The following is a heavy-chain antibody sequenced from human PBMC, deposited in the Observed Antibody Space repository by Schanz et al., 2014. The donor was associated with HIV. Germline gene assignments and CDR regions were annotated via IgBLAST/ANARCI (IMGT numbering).Heavy chain of an antibody. CDR2: IWYDGSNK. CDR3: ARGEAITYYYHYYGMDV. V-gene: IGHV3-33*01. Sequence: VQLMDSGGGLVRPGGSLRLSCAASGFTFSSYGMHWVRQAPGKGLEWVAVIWYDGSNKYYADSVKGRFTISRDNSKNTLYLQMNSLRAEDTAVYYCARGEAITYYYHYYGMDVWGQGTTVTVSS. CDR1: GFTFSSYG. D-gene: IGHD1-20*01. J-gene: IGHJ6*02.